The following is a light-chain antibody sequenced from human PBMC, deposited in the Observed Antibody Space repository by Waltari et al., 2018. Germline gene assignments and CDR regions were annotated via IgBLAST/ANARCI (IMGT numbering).Light chain of an antibody. CDR2: DAS. Sequence: EIMLTQSPGTLSLSPGERATLSCRASQSISRPLAWYQQKPGQDPRLLIYDASTRATGIPDRFSGSGSGTDFSLTISRLEPEDSAVYYCQQYVSLPATFGQGTKVEIK. CDR3: QQYVSLPAT. CDR1: QSISRP. V-gene: IGKV3-20*01. J-gene: IGKJ1*01.